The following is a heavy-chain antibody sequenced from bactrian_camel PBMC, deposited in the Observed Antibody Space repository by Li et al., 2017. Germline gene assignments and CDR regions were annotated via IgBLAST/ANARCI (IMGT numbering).Heavy chain of an antibody. J-gene: IGHJ4*01. CDR1: GYATGHYC. V-gene: IGHV3S1*01. D-gene: IGHD6*01. CDR3: TNARGSWYLAY. Sequence: HVQLVESGGGSVQDGGSLKLSCVASGYATGHYCIAWSRLSPGKEREEVAHIHARSGRSYVGDSVKGRLTVSADNAKNTLYLQLNSLKTEDTAMYFCTNARGSWYLAYWGRGPRSPSP. CDR2: IHARSGRS.